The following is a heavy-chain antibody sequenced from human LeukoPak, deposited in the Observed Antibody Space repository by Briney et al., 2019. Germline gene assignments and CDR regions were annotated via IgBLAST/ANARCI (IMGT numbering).Heavy chain of an antibody. CDR3: AKDAGRSQWLIFHF. CDR2: HNGRYEGT. Sequence: GGSLRLSCADAGFTFSSNFRRWVGQAQGKGREWVSGHNGRYEGTHYADSVNGRFTISRDNSQHTLYLQLYSLTVDDTAVYFSAKDAGRSQWLIFHFWGQGALVTVSS. V-gene: IGHV3-23*01. CDR1: GFTFSSNF. D-gene: IGHD6-19*01. J-gene: IGHJ1*01.